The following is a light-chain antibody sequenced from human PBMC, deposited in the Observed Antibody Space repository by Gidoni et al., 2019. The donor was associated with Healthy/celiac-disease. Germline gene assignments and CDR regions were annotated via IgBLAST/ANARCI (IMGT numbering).Light chain of an antibody. CDR2: DAA. J-gene: IGKJ5*01. Sequence: EIVLTQSPATLSLSPGERATLSCSASQSVSSYLAWYQQKPGQAPRLLISDAANRPTANPARFSGGGSGTDFSLTISSLEPEDFAVYYCQQRSNWPSITFGQGTRLEIK. CDR3: QQRSNWPSIT. V-gene: IGKV3-11*01. CDR1: QSVSSY.